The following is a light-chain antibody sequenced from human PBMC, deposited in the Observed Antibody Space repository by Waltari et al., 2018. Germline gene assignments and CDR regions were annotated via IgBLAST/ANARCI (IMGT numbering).Light chain of an antibody. Sequence: DIVMTQSPDSLAVSLGERATINCKSSQSVLYSSNNKNYLAWYQQKPGQPPKLLLYWASTRESGVPDRFSGSGSGTDFTLNISSLQAEDVAAYYCQQYYSAPYTFGQGTKLEIK. CDR2: WAS. V-gene: IGKV4-1*01. CDR3: QQYYSAPYT. CDR1: QSVLYSSNNKNY. J-gene: IGKJ2*01.